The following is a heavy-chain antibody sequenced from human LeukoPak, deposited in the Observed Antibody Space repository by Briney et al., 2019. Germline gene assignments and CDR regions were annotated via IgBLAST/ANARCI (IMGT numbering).Heavy chain of an antibody. CDR3: ARDHGPYYDFWSGYYMDV. CDR2: IYYSGST. CDR1: GGSISSGDYY. D-gene: IGHD3-3*01. Sequence: SQTLSLTCTVSGGSISSGDYYWSWIRQPPGKGLEWIGYIYYSGSTYYNPSLKSRVAISVDTSKNQFSLKLSSVTAADTAVYYCARDHGPYYDFWSGYYMDVWGKGTTVTVSS. J-gene: IGHJ6*03. V-gene: IGHV4-30-4*01.